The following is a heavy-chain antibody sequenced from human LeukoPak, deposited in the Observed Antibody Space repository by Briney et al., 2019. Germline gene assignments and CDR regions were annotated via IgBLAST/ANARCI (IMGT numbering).Heavy chain of an antibody. J-gene: IGHJ5*02. Sequence: GESLKISCKTSGLSFSCYWIAWVRQMPGKGLEWIGMIYPGDSDTTYSPSSQGQVIISADTSISTAYLQLTRLPATDTAIYYCARHPPYVSSSAFFDPWGQGTLVTVAS. CDR3: ARHPPYVSSSAFFDP. V-gene: IGHV5-51*01. CDR1: GLSFSCYW. CDR2: IYPGDSDT. D-gene: IGHD3-10*02.